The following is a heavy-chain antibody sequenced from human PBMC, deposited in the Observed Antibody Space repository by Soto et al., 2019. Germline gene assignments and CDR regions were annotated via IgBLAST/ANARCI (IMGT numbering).Heavy chain of an antibody. CDR2: IWYDGGNK. V-gene: IGHV3-33*01. CDR3: ARRVGGYSGYDRDGWLAP. Sequence: GGSLRLSCAASGFTFSSYGMHWVREAPGKGLGWVALIWYDGGNKYYVDSVKGRFTISSDNINNTLYLQINSLRADDAADYYFARRVGGYSGYDRDGWLAPWAQGPLVTAPQ. D-gene: IGHD5-12*01. J-gene: IGHJ5*02. CDR1: GFTFSSYG.